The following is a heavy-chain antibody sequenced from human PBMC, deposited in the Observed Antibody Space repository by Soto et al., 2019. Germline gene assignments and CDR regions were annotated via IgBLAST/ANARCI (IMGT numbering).Heavy chain of an antibody. CDR2: TYIGGMT. J-gene: IGHJ4*02. CDR3: VREERIAAPQLDY. D-gene: IGHD6-6*01. Sequence: SETLSLTCTVSGSSFTDGSLFWGWIRQSPGKGVEWIASTYIGGMTYYNPSLRGRVTVTLDTSRSQFSLTLASVTAADTAVYYCVREERIAAPQLDYWGQGIPVTVSS. V-gene: IGHV4-38-2*02. CDR1: GSSFTDGSLF.